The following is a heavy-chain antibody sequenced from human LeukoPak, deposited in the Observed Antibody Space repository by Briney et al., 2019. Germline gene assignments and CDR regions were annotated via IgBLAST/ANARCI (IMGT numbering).Heavy chain of an antibody. V-gene: IGHV3-23*01. D-gene: IGHD1-26*01. J-gene: IGHJ4*02. CDR1: GFTFSSYA. CDR2: ISGSGGST. CDR3: AKWVVGAGGFDY. Sequence: GSLRLSCAASGFTFSSYAMSWVRQAPGKGLEWVSAISGSGGSTYYADSVKGRFTISRDNSKNTLYLQMNSLRAEDTAVYYCAKWVVGAGGFDYWGQGTLVTVSS.